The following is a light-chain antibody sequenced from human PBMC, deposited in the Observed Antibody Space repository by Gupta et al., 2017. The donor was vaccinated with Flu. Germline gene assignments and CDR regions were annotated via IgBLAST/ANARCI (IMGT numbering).Light chain of an antibody. CDR1: QTIDSW. V-gene: IGKV1-5*03. CDR2: KAS. CDR3: QQDRSSPWT. J-gene: IGKJ1*01. Sequence: PSTLSASVGDRVTITFRASQTIDSWLAWYQKKPGIAPKSLIYKASSLETGVPSKFSGSGSGTQFILTISSLQPDDFATYFCQQDRSSPWTFGPGTKVEIK.